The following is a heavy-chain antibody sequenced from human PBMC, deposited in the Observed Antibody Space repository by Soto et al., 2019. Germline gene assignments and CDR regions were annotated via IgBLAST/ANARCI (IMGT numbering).Heavy chain of an antibody. CDR3: AYRHSSATFDY. CDR2: IYGDDDK. Sequence: QITLKESGPTLVKPTQTLTLTCTFSGFSLTTSGVGVGWIRQHPGKALDWLALIYGDDDKRYSPSLKSILTITKDTSKNQVVLTMTNVDPVDTATYYCAYRHSSATFDYWGQGTLVTVSP. D-gene: IGHD6-19*01. CDR1: GFSLTTSGVG. V-gene: IGHV2-5*02. J-gene: IGHJ4*02.